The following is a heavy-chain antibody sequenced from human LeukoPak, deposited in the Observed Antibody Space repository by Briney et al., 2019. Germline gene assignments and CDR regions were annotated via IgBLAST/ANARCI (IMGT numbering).Heavy chain of an antibody. V-gene: IGHV3-23*01. Sequence: GGSLTLSCAVSGITLSNYGMSWVRQAPGKGLEWVAGISGSGGSTNYADSVKGRFTVSRDNPKNTLFLQMNSLRAEDTAVYFCAKRGVVIRVILVGFHKEAYYFDSWGQGALVTVSS. CDR1: GITLSNYG. CDR2: ISGSGGST. CDR3: AKRGVVIRVILVGFHKEAYYFDS. D-gene: IGHD3-22*01. J-gene: IGHJ4*02.